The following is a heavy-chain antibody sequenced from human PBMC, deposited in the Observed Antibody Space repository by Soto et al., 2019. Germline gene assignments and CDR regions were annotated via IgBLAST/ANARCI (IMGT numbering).Heavy chain of an antibody. D-gene: IGHD1-1*01. CDR2: ISISGGT. CDR1: GGSIGTYY. V-gene: IGHV4-4*07. J-gene: IGHJ5*02. CDR3: ARNYLEDWFDP. Sequence: QVQLQESGPRLVKPSETLSLTCTVVGGSIGTYYWSWIRQPAGKGLECIGRISISGGTNYNPSIKIRVTMFVDPSKNQFSRKLTSVTAADTAVYYCARNYLEDWFDPWGQGAPVTVSS.